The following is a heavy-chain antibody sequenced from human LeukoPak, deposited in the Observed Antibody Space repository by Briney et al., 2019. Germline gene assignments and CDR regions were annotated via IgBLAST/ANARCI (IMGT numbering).Heavy chain of an antibody. CDR1: GGSISSGDYY. D-gene: IGHD2-2*01. CDR2: IYYSGST. Sequence: PSQTLSLTCTVSGGSISSGDYYWSWIRQPPGKGLEWFGYIYYSGSTYYNPSLKSRVTISVDTSKNQFSLKLSSVTAADTAVYYCAGEYCSSTSCYHYWGQGTLVTVSS. CDR3: AGEYCSSTSCYHY. J-gene: IGHJ4*02. V-gene: IGHV4-30-4*08.